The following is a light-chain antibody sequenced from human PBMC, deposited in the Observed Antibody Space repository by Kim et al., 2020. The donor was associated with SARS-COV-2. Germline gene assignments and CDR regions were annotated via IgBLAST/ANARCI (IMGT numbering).Light chain of an antibody. CDR2: DVT. CDR3: SSWTTSNTLV. CDR1: SSDGCAHDY. Sequence: QSITISCTGTSSDGCAHDYVSWFQQYPGKVPKLLIYDVTTRPSRVSARCSGSKSGNTASLTISGVQTEDEAVYYCSSWTTSNTLVFGGGTQLTVL. J-gene: IGLJ2*01. V-gene: IGLV2-14*03.